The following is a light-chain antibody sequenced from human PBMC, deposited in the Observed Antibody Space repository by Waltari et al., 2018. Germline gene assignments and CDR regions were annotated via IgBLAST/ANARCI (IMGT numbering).Light chain of an antibody. CDR3: QQYYNAPLT. CDR1: QGILYRSSNRNA. J-gene: IGKJ4*01. CDR2: WAA. Sequence: DIVMTQSPDSLAVSLGERATINCKSSQGILYRSSNRNALAWYQQKPGPPPKRPFFWAATRESGAPDRFSVSGSGTDFTLTISSLQAEDVAVYYCQQYYNAPLTFGGGTKVEIK. V-gene: IGKV4-1*01.